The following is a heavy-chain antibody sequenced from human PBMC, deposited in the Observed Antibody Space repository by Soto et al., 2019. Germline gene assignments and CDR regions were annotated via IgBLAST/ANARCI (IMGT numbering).Heavy chain of an antibody. J-gene: IGHJ4*02. CDR2: INPNSGGT. D-gene: IGHD3-10*01. CDR3: AREYYYGSGPWY. CDR1: GYTFTGYY. Sequence: ASVKVSCKASGYTFTGYYMHWVRQAPGQGLEWMGWINPNSGGTNYAQKFQGWVTMTRDTSTSTAYMELRSLRSDDTAVYYCAREYYYGSGPWYWGQGTQVTVSS. V-gene: IGHV1-2*04.